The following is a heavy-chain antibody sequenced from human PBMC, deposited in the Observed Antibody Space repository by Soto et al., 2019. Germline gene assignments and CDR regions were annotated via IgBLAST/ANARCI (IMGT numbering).Heavy chain of an antibody. J-gene: IGHJ5*02. Sequence: QVQPQESGPGLVKPSETLSLTCTVSGGSISGYYWSWIRQPPGKGLEWIGYIYYSGTTKYNPSLKSRVTISVDTSKNQFSLKLSSVTAADTAMYYCARDIVRSSWFDPWGQGTLVTVSS. CDR3: ARDIVRSSWFDP. V-gene: IGHV4-59*01. CDR1: GGSISGYY. D-gene: IGHD6-6*01. CDR2: IYYSGTT.